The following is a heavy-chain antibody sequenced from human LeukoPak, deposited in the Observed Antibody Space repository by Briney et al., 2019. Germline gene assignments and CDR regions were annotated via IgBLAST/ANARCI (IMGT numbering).Heavy chain of an antibody. CDR2: INHSGST. V-gene: IGHV4-34*01. Sequence: PSETLSLTCAVYGGSFGGYYWSWIRQPPGKGLEWIGEINHSGSTNYNPSLKSRVTISVDTSKNQFSLKLSSVTAADTAVYYCARDGEFRYYYDSSGYYFDYWGQGTLVTVSS. CDR3: ARDGEFRYYYDSSGYYFDY. D-gene: IGHD3-22*01. CDR1: GGSFGGYY. J-gene: IGHJ4*02.